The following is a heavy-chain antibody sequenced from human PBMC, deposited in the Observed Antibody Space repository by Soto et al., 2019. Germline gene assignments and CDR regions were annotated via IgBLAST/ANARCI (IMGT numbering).Heavy chain of an antibody. V-gene: IGHV4-34*01. Sequence: PSETLSLTCAVYGGSFSGYYWSWIRQPPGKGLEWIGEINHSGSTNYNPSLKSRVTISVDTSKNQFSLKLSSVTAADTAVYYCARAVSPEYSSSWDYYYYGMDVWGQGTTVTVSS. J-gene: IGHJ6*02. CDR2: INHSGST. CDR3: ARAVSPEYSSSWDYYYYGMDV. D-gene: IGHD6-13*01. CDR1: GGSFSGYY.